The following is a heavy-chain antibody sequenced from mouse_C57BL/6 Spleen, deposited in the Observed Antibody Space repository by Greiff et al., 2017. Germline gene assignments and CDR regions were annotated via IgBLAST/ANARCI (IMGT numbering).Heavy chain of an antibody. CDR3: ARWGFLYAMDY. V-gene: IGHV1-18*01. Sequence: VQLQQSGPELVKPGASVKIPCKASGYTFTDYNMDWVKQSHGKSLEWIGDINPNNGGTIYNQKFKGKATVTVDKSSSTAYMELRSLTSEDTAVYYCARWGFLYAMDYWGQGTSVTVSS. CDR1: GYTFTDYN. J-gene: IGHJ4*01. CDR2: INPNNGGT.